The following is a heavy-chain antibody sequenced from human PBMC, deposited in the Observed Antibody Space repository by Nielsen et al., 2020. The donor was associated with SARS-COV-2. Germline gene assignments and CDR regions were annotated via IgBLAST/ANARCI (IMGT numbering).Heavy chain of an antibody. CDR3: ARRRNWNDVPFDY. J-gene: IGHJ4*02. Sequence: SETLSLTCTVSGGSFSSSNYYWGWIRQPPGKGLEWIGSIYYSGSTYYNPSLKSRVTISVDTSKNQFSLKLSSVTAADTAVYYCARRRNWNDVPFDYWGQGTLVTVSS. CDR1: GGSFSSSNYY. CDR2: IYYSGST. D-gene: IGHD1-1*01. V-gene: IGHV4-39*01.